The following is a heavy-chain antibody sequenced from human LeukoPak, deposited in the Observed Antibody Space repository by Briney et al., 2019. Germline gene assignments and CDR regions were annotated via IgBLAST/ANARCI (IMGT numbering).Heavy chain of an antibody. CDR3: ARVSRPHYYDSSGYRNYFDY. J-gene: IGHJ4*02. Sequence: PGGSLRLSCAASGFTFDDYGMSWVRQAPGKGLEWVSGINWNGGSTGYADSVKGRFPISRDNAKNSLYLQMNSLRAEDTALYYCARVSRPHYYDSSGYRNYFDYWGQGTLVTVSS. D-gene: IGHD3-22*01. V-gene: IGHV3-20*04. CDR2: INWNGGST. CDR1: GFTFDDYG.